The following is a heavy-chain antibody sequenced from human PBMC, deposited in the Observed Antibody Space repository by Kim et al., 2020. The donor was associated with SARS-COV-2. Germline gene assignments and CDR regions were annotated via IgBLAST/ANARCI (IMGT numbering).Heavy chain of an antibody. CDR1: GGSISSYY. CDR2: IYYSGST. J-gene: IGHJ3*02. CDR3: ARVMHEGRGAFDI. V-gene: IGHV4-59*13. Sequence: SETLSLTGTVSGGSISSYYWSWIRQPPGKGLEWIGYIYYSGSTNYNPSLKSRVTISVDTSKNQFSLKLSSVTAADTAVYYCARVMHEGRGAFDIWGQGTMVTVSS.